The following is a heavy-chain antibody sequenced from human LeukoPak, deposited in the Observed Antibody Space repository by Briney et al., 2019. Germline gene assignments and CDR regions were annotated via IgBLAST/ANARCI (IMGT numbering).Heavy chain of an antibody. Sequence: PGGSLRLSCAASGFPFSNHGMHWVRQAPGKGLEWVAVISYDGRNKYYADSVKGRFPISRDNSQNTLSLQMNSLRAEDTAVYYCVKDGDDSGWNYFDYWGQGTLVTVSS. CDR3: VKDGDDSGWNYFDY. CDR2: ISYDGRNK. CDR1: GFPFSNHG. V-gene: IGHV3-30*18. D-gene: IGHD6-19*01. J-gene: IGHJ4*02.